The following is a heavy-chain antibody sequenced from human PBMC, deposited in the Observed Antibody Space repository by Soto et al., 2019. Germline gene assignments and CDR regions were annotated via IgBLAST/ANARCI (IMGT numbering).Heavy chain of an antibody. J-gene: IGHJ4*02. V-gene: IGHV3-74*01. CDR3: ARDGGYGTPFDY. D-gene: IGHD5-12*01. CDR2: ITGDGTNT. CDR1: GFAFSSYW. Sequence: EVQLVQSGGGLVQPGGSLRLSCAASGFAFSSYWLHWVRQAPGKGLMIVSRITGDGTNTAYATTVKGGFTISIDNAKNMVYLQMDSLKAEDTAVYYCARDGGYGTPFDYCGQGALVTVSS.